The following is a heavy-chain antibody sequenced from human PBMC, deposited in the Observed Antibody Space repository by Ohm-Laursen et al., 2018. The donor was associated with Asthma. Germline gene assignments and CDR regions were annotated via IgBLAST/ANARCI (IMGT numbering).Heavy chain of an antibody. Sequence: SSLRLSCSAAGFTFGSYAMHWVRQAPGKGLEWVAVMSYDGNNKYHAASVQGRFTISRDNSKSTLLLQMSSLRPEDTAVYYCARGLGGIHRWLSYQIDKWGQGTQVTVSS. J-gene: IGHJ4*02. CDR3: ARGLGGIHRWLSYQIDK. CDR1: GFTFGSYA. D-gene: IGHD5-18*01. V-gene: IGHV3-30-3*01. CDR2: MSYDGNNK.